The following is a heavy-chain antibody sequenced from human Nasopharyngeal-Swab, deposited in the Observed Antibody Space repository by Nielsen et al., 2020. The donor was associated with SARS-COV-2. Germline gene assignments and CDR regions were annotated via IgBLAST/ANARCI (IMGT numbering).Heavy chain of an antibody. J-gene: IGHJ4*02. Sequence: GGSLRLSCAASGFTFPSNAMTWVRQAPGKGLEWVSTINRGGGTYHADSVRGRFTISRDDSKNTLYLQMNSLRAEDTAVYYCAKARQDVYHQADFDYWGQGTLVTVSS. CDR3: AKARQDVYHQADFDY. CDR1: GFTFPSNA. D-gene: IGHD2-2*01. V-gene: IGHV3-23*01. CDR2: INRGGGT.